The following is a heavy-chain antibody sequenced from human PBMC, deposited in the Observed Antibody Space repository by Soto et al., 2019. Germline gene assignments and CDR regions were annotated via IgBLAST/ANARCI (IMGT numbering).Heavy chain of an antibody. D-gene: IGHD2-2*02. J-gene: IGHJ4*02. CDR1: GGSITSSNFY. CDR2: LYSGGSA. V-gene: IGHV4-39*01. CDR3: GNRYHGTLLYN. Sequence: SETLSLTCTVSGGSITSSNFYWGWVRQPPGKGLEWIGTLYSGGSAYYNASLKSRVAMSVDTSKNQFSLKVTSMTAADTAVYYCGNRYHGTLLYNWGQGTPVTVSS.